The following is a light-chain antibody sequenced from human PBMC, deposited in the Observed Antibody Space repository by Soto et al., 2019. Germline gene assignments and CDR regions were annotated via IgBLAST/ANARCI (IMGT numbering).Light chain of an antibody. CDR2: RAS. Sequence: EIVLTQSPGTLSLSPGERATLSCRASQSVSSSYLAWFQQKPGQTPRLLIFRASSRATGIPDRFSGSGSGTDFSLTINSLEPEDFAVYYCQQYGTSPHTFGQGTKLEIK. J-gene: IGKJ2*01. CDR3: QQYGTSPHT. V-gene: IGKV3-20*01. CDR1: QSVSSSY.